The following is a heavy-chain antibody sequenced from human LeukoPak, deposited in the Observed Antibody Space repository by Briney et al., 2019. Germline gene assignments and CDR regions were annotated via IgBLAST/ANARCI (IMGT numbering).Heavy chain of an antibody. D-gene: IGHD3-10*01. CDR3: ASPITVPRGAIMF. CDR1: GYSFTTFW. J-gene: IGHJ4*02. Sequence: GESLKISCKGFGYSFTTFWIGWVRQMTGKGLEWMGIIYPGDSDTRYSPSFQGQVTISADKSISTAYLQWNSLKDSDTAMYYCASPITVPRGAIMFWGQGTLVTVSS. V-gene: IGHV5-51*01. CDR2: IYPGDSDT.